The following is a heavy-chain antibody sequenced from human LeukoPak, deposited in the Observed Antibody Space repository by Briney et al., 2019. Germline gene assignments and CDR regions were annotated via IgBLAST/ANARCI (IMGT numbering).Heavy chain of an antibody. D-gene: IGHD2-2*01. Sequence: GGSLRLSCAASGFTFSNAWMSWVRQAPGKGLEWVAFIRYDGSNKYYADSVKGRFTISRDNSKNTLYLQMNSLRAEDTAVYYCAKDNGRIVPATYYFDYWGQGTLVTVSS. V-gene: IGHV3-30*02. CDR2: IRYDGSNK. CDR1: GFTFSNAW. J-gene: IGHJ4*02. CDR3: AKDNGRIVPATYYFDY.